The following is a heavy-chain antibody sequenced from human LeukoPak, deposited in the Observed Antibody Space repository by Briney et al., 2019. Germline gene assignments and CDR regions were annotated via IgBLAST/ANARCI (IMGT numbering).Heavy chain of an antibody. Sequence: LSLTCAVSGYSISSGYYRGWIRQPPGKGLEWISYISSSSSTIYYADSVKGRFTISRDNAKNSLYLQMDSLRAEDTAVYYCAKGTNWNYYFDYWGQGTLVTVSS. CDR2: ISSSSSTI. CDR3: AKGTNWNYYFDY. J-gene: IGHJ4*02. V-gene: IGHV3-11*01. D-gene: IGHD1-7*01. CDR1: GYSISSGYY.